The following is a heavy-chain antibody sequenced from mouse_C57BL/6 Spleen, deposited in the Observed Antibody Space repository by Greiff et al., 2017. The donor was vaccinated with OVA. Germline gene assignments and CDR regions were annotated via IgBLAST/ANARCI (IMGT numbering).Heavy chain of an antibody. Sequence: QVQLQQPGAELVRPGPSVKLSCKASGYTFTSYWMHWVKQRPGQGLEWIGVIDPSDSYTNYNQKFKGKAILTVDTSPRTSYMQLSSQTAEDSADYYCARSTSAQAWIAYWGQGTLVTVSA. D-gene: IGHD3-2*02. CDR3: ARSTSAQAWIAY. J-gene: IGHJ3*01. V-gene: IGHV1-59*01. CDR1: GYTFTSYW. CDR2: IDPSDSYT.